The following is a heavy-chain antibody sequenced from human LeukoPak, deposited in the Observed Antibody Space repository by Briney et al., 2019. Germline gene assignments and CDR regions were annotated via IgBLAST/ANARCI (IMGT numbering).Heavy chain of an antibody. Sequence: PSETLSLTCTVSGGSISSSSYYWGWIRQPPGKGLEWIGSIYYSGSTYYNPSLKSRVTISVDTSKNQFSLKLSSVTAADTAVYYCARAPLIYYYWYFDLWGRGTLVTVSS. D-gene: IGHD3-10*01. J-gene: IGHJ2*01. CDR1: GGSISSSSYY. CDR2: IYYSGST. V-gene: IGHV4-39*07. CDR3: ARAPLIYYYWYFDL.